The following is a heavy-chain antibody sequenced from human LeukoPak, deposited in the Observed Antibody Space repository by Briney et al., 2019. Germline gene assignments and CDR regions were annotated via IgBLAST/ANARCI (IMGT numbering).Heavy chain of an antibody. Sequence: GESLRISCKSSGYSFTSYWISWVRQMPGKGLEWMGRIDPSDSYTNYSPSFQGHVTISADKSISTAYLQWSSLKASDTAMYYCARRHYYDSSVAYWGQGTLVTVSS. CDR1: GYSFTSYW. CDR2: IDPSDSYT. J-gene: IGHJ4*02. D-gene: IGHD3-22*01. CDR3: ARRHYYDSSVAY. V-gene: IGHV5-10-1*01.